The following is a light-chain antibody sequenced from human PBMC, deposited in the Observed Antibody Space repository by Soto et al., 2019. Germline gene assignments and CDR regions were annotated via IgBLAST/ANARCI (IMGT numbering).Light chain of an antibody. CDR1: ESISSY. V-gene: IGKV3-11*01. Sequence: EIVLTQSPATLSLSPGERATLSCRASESISSYLAWYQQRPGQAPSLLIYDASNRATGIPARFSGSGSGTDFTLTIDNLEPEDFAVYYYQQSGKWPLTFGGGTKVEI. CDR2: DAS. CDR3: QQSGKWPLT. J-gene: IGKJ4*01.